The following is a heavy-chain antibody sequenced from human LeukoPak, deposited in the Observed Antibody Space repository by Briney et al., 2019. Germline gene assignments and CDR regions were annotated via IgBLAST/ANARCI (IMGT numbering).Heavy chain of an antibody. Sequence: QPGRSLRLSCAASGFTFSSYGMHWVRQAPGKGLEWVAVIWYDGSNKYYADSVKGRFTISRDNAKNTLYLQMNSLRAEDTAVYYCASTHYYDSTGYFQHWGQGTLVTVSS. CDR1: GFTFSSYG. V-gene: IGHV3-33*03. CDR2: IWYDGSNK. CDR3: ASTHYYDSTGYFQH. J-gene: IGHJ1*01. D-gene: IGHD3-22*01.